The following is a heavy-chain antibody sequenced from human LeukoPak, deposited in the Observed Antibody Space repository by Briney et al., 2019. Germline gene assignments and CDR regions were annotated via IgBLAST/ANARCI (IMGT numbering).Heavy chain of an antibody. Sequence: GGSLRLSCAAPGFTFSDYYMSWIRQAPGKGLEWVSYISSSSSYTNYADSVKGRFTISRDNAKNSLYLQMNSLRAEDTAVYYCARRPSAYGILTGYSVTYFDYWGQGTLVTVSS. J-gene: IGHJ4*02. CDR3: ARRPSAYGILTGYSVTYFDY. V-gene: IGHV3-11*06. CDR1: GFTFSDYY. CDR2: ISSSSSYT. D-gene: IGHD3-9*01.